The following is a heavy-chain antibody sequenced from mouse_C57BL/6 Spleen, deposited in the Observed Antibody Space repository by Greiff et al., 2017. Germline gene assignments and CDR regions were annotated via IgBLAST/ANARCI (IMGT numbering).Heavy chain of an antibody. V-gene: IGHV5-6*02. CDR2: ISSGGSYT. CDR3: ARRDYGSSYYFDY. D-gene: IGHD1-1*01. Sequence: VMLVESGGDLVKPGGSLKLSCAASGFTFSSYGMSWVRQTPDKRLEWVATISSGGSYTYYPDSVKGRFTISRDNAKNTLYLQMSSLKSEDTAMYYCARRDYGSSYYFDYWGQGTTLTVSS. CDR1: GFTFSSYG. J-gene: IGHJ2*01.